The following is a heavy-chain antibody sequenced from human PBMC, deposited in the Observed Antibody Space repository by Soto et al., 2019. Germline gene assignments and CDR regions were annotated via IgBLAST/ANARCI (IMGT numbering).Heavy chain of an antibody. CDR2: IDSDGSTT. V-gene: IGHV3-74*01. CDR3: ARSRGYSYGPGDY. Sequence: GGSLRLSCAASGFTFSSYGMHWVRQAPGKGLVWVSRIDSDGSTTNYADSVKGRFSVSRDNAENTLYLQMSSLRAEDTAVYYCARSRGYSYGPGDYWGQGTLVTVSS. J-gene: IGHJ4*02. D-gene: IGHD5-18*01. CDR1: GFTFSSYG.